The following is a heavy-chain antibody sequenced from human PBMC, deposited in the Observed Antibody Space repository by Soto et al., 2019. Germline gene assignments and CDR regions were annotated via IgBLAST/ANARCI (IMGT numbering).Heavy chain of an antibody. CDR2: IYHSGST. CDR3: ARGDSSSWSRNWFDP. J-gene: IGHJ5*02. Sequence: SDTLSLTCAVSCGSITSSNWWSWVRHPPRKGLEWIGEIYHSGSTNYNPSLKSRVTISVDKSRNQFSLRLSSVTAADTAVYYCARGDSSSWSRNWFDPWGQGTLVTVS. V-gene: IGHV4-4*02. CDR1: CGSITSSNW. D-gene: IGHD6-13*01.